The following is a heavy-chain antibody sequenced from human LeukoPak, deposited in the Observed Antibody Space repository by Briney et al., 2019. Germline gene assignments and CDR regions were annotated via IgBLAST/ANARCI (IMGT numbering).Heavy chain of an antibody. J-gene: IGHJ4*02. CDR1: GFISSNAW. V-gene: IGHV3-15*01. Sequence: NPLGSLRLSCAAPGFISSNAWTSWVRQAPRKGVEWVGRIKGKTDGGTTDYAAPVKGRFTISRDDSKNTLYLQMNSLKTEDTAVYYCTTDLDYWGEGTLVTVSS. CDR3: TTDLDY. CDR2: IKGKTDGGTT.